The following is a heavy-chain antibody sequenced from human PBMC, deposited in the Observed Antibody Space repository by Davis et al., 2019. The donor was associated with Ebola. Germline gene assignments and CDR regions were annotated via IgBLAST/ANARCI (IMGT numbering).Heavy chain of an antibody. CDR3: ARRLPMNSGYDEVPGWYFDL. Sequence: GESLKISCAASGFTFSSYAMSWVRQAPGKGLEWFSAISGSGGSTYYADSVKGRFTISRDNAKNSLYLQMNSLRAEDTAVYYCARRLPMNSGYDEVPGWYFDLWGRGTLVTVSS. D-gene: IGHD5-12*01. V-gene: IGHV3-23*01. CDR1: GFTFSSYA. CDR2: ISGSGGST. J-gene: IGHJ2*01.